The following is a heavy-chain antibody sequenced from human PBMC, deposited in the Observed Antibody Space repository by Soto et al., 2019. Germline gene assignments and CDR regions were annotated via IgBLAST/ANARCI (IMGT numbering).Heavy chain of an antibody. CDR2: IIPIFGTA. CDR3: ARDSSLWGTGTTMRYYYGMDV. CDR1: GGTFSSYA. D-gene: IGHD1-7*01. Sequence: ASVKVSCKASGGTFSSYAISWVRQAPGQGLEWMGGIIPIFGTANYAQKFQGRVTITADESTSTAYMELSSLRSEDTAVYYCARDSSLWGTGTTMRYYYGMDVWGQGTTVTVSS. J-gene: IGHJ6*02. V-gene: IGHV1-69*13.